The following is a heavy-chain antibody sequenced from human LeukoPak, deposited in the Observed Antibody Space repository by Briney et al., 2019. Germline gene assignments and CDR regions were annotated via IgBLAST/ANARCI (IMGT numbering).Heavy chain of an antibody. J-gene: IGHJ4*02. V-gene: IGHV3-30-3*01. CDR1: GFTFSSYA. CDR3: ARDLDYGGNSEVGY. D-gene: IGHD4-23*01. CDR2: ISYDGSNK. Sequence: GRSLRLSCAASGFTFSSYAMHWVRQAPGKGLEWVAVISYDGSNKYYADSVKGRFTISRDNSKNTLYLRMNSLRAEDTAVYYCARDLDYGGNSEVGYWGQGTLVTVSS.